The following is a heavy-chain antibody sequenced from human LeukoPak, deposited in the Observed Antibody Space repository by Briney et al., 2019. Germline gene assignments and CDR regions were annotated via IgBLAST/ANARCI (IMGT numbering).Heavy chain of an antibody. V-gene: IGHV1-18*01. CDR1: GYTFTSYG. CDR2: ISAYNGNT. Sequence: GASVKVSCKASGYTFTSYGISWVRQAPGQGLEWMGWISAYNGNTDYSQKLQGRVTMTSDTSTSAAYMELRSLRSDDTAVYYCARGYGGNSPDYWGQGTLVTVSS. D-gene: IGHD4-23*01. CDR3: ARGYGGNSPDY. J-gene: IGHJ4*02.